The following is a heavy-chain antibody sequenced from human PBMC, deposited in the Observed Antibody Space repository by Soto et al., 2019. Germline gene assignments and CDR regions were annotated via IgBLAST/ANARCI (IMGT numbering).Heavy chain of an antibody. Sequence: ASVKVSCKASGYTFTSYAMHWVRQAPGQRLEWMGWINAGNGNTKYSQKFQGRVTITRDTSASTAYMELSSLRSEDTAVYYCARDFLGYSGYDYYYYYYMDVWGKGTTVTVSS. CDR2: INAGNGNT. CDR1: GYTFTSYA. J-gene: IGHJ6*03. D-gene: IGHD5-12*01. CDR3: ARDFLGYSGYDYYYYYYMDV. V-gene: IGHV1-3*01.